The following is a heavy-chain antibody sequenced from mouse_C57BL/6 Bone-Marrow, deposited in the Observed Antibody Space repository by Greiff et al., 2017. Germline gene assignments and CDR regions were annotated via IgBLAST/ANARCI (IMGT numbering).Heavy chain of an antibody. CDR3: ARSYYYGSSYHF. V-gene: IGHV1-61*01. CDR1: GYTFTSYW. J-gene: IGHJ2*01. Sequence: QVQLQQPGAELVRPGSSVKLSCKASGYTFTSYWMDWVKQRPGQGLEWIGNIYPSDSETHYNQKFKDKATLTVDKSSSPAYMQLSGLTSEVSAFYYCARSYYYGSSYHFWGQGTTLTVSS. CDR2: IYPSDSET. D-gene: IGHD1-1*01.